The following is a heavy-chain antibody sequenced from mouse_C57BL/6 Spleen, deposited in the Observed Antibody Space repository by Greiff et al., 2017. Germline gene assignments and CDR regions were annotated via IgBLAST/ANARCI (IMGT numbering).Heavy chain of an antibody. CDR2: IYPGSGST. CDR3: ARREANWDVDYAMDY. CDR1: GYTFTSYW. J-gene: IGHJ4*01. V-gene: IGHV1-55*01. Sequence: QVQLQQPGAELVKPGASVKMSCKASGYTFTSYWITWVKQRPGQGLEWIGDIYPGSGSTNYNEKFKSKATLTVDTSSSTAYMQLSSLTSEASAVYYCARREANWDVDYAMDYWGQGTSVTVSS. D-gene: IGHD4-1*01.